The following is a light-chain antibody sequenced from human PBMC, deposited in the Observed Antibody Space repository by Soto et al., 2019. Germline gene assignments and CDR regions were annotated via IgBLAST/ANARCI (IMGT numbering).Light chain of an antibody. V-gene: IGLV2-23*01. J-gene: IGLJ3*02. CDR1: RSDVGSYYL. Sequence: QSVVTQPASVSGSPGQSITISCTGTRSDVGSYYLVSWYQQHPGKAPKLIIYEGSKRPSGISNRFSGSKSGNTASLTISGLQAEDEAEYFCSSYARTVLFGGGTKLTVL. CDR2: EGS. CDR3: SSYARTVL.